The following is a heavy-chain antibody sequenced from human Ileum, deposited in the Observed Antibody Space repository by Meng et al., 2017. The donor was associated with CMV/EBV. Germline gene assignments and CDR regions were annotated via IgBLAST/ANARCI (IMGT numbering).Heavy chain of an antibody. Sequence: QVQLRGSGPGMVKPSETLSLTCTVSGGSIRNYYWSWIRQPAGKGLEWIGRIYTGGSPNYNPSLYSRVTMSLDTSKNQFSLKLNSVTAADTAVYYCARLNYYDSREFDYWGQGTLVTVSS. V-gene: IGHV4-4*07. CDR1: GGSIRNYY. CDR3: ARLNYYDSREFDY. J-gene: IGHJ4*02. CDR2: IYTGGSP. D-gene: IGHD3-22*01.